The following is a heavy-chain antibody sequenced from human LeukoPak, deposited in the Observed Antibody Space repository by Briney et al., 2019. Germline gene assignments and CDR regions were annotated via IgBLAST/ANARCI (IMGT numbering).Heavy chain of an antibody. CDR1: GYTFSNHG. CDR2: ISGYNGNT. J-gene: IGHJ4*02. CDR3: ARGRVRFGEFSDAFDS. V-gene: IGHV1-18*04. Sequence: ASVKVSCKASGYTFSNHGITWVRKAPGQGLEWMGWISGYNGNTKSAQKFQGRLAMTRDTSTNTAYMELGSLTSEDTALYYCARGRVRFGEFSDAFDSWGQGTLITVSS. D-gene: IGHD3-10*01.